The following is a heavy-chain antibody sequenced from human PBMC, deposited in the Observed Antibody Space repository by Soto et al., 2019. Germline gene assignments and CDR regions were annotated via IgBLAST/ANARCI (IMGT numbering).Heavy chain of an antibody. J-gene: IGHJ4*02. CDR2: IYPGDSES. CDR1: GFTFTSYW. V-gene: IGHV5-51*01. Sequence: GESLKISCKGSGFTFTSYWIAWVRQMPGKGLEWMGIIYPGDSESSYSPSFQGQVTISADKSINTAYLHWSSLKASDTAIYYCAKHEGYCSTTTCSNFDYWGQGTLVTVSS. D-gene: IGHD2-2*01. CDR3: AKHEGYCSTTTCSNFDY.